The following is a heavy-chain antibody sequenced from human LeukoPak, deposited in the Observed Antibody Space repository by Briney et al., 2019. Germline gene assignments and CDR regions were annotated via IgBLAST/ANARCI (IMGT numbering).Heavy chain of an antibody. Sequence: SETLSLTCTVSGDSSYNSLYSWGWIRQPPGKGLEWIGSIDYSGSTYYNPSLKSRVTISVDTSKNQFSLKLSSVTAADTAVYYCARDVSGVVHPYYFDYWGQGTLVTVSS. CDR2: IDYSGST. CDR3: ARDVSGVVHPYYFDY. V-gene: IGHV4-39*07. D-gene: IGHD2-15*01. CDR1: GDSSYNSLYS. J-gene: IGHJ4*02.